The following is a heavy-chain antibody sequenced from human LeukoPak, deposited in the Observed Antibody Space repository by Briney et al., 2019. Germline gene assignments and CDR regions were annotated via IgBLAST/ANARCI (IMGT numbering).Heavy chain of an antibody. Sequence: RISSDGSSTNSADSVTGRFTISRDNAKNTLYLQMNSLTAADTAVSYCARIGYSYSPDYWGPGTLVSVSS. CDR3: ARIGYSYSPDY. CDR2: ISSDGSST. J-gene: IGHJ4*02. D-gene: IGHD5-18*01. V-gene: IGHV3-74*01.